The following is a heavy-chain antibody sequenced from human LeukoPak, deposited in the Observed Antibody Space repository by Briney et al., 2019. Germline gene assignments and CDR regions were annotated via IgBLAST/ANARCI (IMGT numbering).Heavy chain of an antibody. V-gene: IGHV1-18*01. CDR2: ISTYNGNT. CDR3: ARDIPDDYYDSSGSIDY. J-gene: IGHJ4*02. D-gene: IGHD3-22*01. CDR1: GYTFTSYG. Sequence: ASVKVSCKASGYTFTSYGINWVRQAPGQGLEWMGWISTYNGNTNYAQKFQGRVTMTTDASTSTAYMELRSLRSDDTAVYYCARDIPDDYYDSSGSIDYWGQGTLVTVSS.